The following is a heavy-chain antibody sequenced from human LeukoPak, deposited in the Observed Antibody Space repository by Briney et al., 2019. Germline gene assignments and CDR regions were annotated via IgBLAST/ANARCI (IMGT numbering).Heavy chain of an antibody. D-gene: IGHD2-15*01. CDR2: IYYSGST. V-gene: IGHV4-59*08. CDR3: ARQGDPIVY. Sequence: SETLTLTCTVSGGSISSYFWSWIRQPPGKGLEWIGYIYYSGSTNYNPSLKSRVTISVDTSKNQFSLKLSSVTAADTAVYYCARQGDPIVYWGQGTLVTVSS. CDR1: GGSISSYF. J-gene: IGHJ4*03.